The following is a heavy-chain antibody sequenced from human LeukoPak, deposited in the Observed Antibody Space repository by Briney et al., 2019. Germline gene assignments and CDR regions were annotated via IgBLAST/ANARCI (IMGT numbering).Heavy chain of an antibody. Sequence: GGSLTLSCAVSGFTFSSYWMSWVRQAPGKGREWVANIKQDGSEKYYVDSVKDRFTISRDNAKNSLYLQMNSLRAEDTAVYYCARDSMDAFDIWGQGTMVTVSS. V-gene: IGHV3-7*05. D-gene: IGHD2-2*01. CDR3: ARDSMDAFDI. CDR1: GFTFSSYW. CDR2: IKQDGSEK. J-gene: IGHJ3*02.